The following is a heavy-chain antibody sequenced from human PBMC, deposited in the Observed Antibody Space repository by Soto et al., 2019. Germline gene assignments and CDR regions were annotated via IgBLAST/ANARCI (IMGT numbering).Heavy chain of an antibody. CDR3: ARDGAAAGPFDY. CDR1: GYTFTSYG. Sequence: QVQLVQSGAEVKKPGASVKVSCKASGYTFTSYGISWVRQAPGQGLEWMGWISAYNGNTNYAQKLQGRVTMTTDTSTSTADMRLRTLRSADTAVYYCARDGAAAGPFDYWGQGTLVTVSS. CDR2: ISAYNGNT. D-gene: IGHD6-13*01. V-gene: IGHV1-18*01. J-gene: IGHJ4*02.